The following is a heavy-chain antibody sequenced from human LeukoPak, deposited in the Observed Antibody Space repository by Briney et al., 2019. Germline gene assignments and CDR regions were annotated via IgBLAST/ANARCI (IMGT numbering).Heavy chain of an antibody. D-gene: IGHD5-12*01. V-gene: IGHV3-74*01. CDR2: INSDGSST. CDR1: GFTFSSYW. J-gene: IGHJ3*02. CDR3: ARVSGYKALPI. Sequence: QPGGSLRLSCAASGFTFSSYWMHWVRQAPGKGLVWVSRINSDGSSTSYADSVKGRFTISRDNAKNTLYLQMNSLRAEDTAVYYCARVSGYKALPIWGQGTMVTVSS.